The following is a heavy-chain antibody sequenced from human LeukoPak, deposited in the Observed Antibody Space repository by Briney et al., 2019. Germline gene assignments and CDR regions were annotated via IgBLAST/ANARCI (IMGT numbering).Heavy chain of an antibody. Sequence: GGSLRLSRAASGFTFSSYGMHWVRQAPGKGLEWVAVISYDGSNKYYADSVKGRFTISRDNSKNTLYLQMNSLRAEDTAVYYCAKVSARLWFGENDYWGQGTLVTVSS. CDR2: ISYDGSNK. D-gene: IGHD3-10*01. CDR3: AKVSARLWFGENDY. CDR1: GFTFSSYG. V-gene: IGHV3-30*18. J-gene: IGHJ4*02.